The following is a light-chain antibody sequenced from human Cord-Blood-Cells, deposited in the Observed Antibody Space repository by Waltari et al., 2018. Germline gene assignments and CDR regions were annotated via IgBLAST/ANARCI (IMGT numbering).Light chain of an antibody. CDR3: SSYTSSSTWV. Sequence: QSALTQPASVSGSPGQSITISCTGTSSDVGGYNYVSWYQQHPGKAPKLMIYEVSNRPSGVSNRFSCSKSGNTASLTISGLQAEDEADYYCSSYTSSSTWVFGVGTKLTVL. CDR2: EVS. J-gene: IGLJ3*02. V-gene: IGLV2-14*01. CDR1: SSDVGGYNY.